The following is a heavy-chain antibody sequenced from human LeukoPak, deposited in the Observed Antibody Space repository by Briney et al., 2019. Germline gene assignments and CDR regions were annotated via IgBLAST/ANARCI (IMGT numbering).Heavy chain of an antibody. CDR3: AKRSAYYDSRGYYFPFEY. CDR2: INHSGST. V-gene: IGHV4-34*01. J-gene: IGHJ4*02. Sequence: SETLSLTCAVYGGSFSGYYWSWIRQPPGKGLEWIGEINHSGSTNYNPSLKSRVTISVDTSKNQFSLKLSSVTAADTAVYYCAKRSAYYDSRGYYFPFEYWGQGTLVTVSS. CDR1: GGSFSGYY. D-gene: IGHD3-22*01.